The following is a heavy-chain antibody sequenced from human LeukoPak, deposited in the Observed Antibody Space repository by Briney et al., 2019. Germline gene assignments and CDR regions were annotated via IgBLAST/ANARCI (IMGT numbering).Heavy chain of an antibody. CDR3: ARPYYDILTGYYIRAVIPPRD. D-gene: IGHD3-9*01. V-gene: IGHV1-2*02. Sequence: ASVKVSCKASGYTFTCYYMHWVRQAPGQGLEWMGWINPNSGGTNYAQKFQGRVTMTRDTSISTAYMELSRLRSDDAAVYYCARPYYDILTGYYIRAVIPPRDWGQGTLVTVSS. CDR2: INPNSGGT. J-gene: IGHJ4*02. CDR1: GYTFTCYY.